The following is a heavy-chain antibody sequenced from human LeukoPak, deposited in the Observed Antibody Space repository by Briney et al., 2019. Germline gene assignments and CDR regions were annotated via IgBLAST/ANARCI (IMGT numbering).Heavy chain of an antibody. CDR1: GFTFSSDA. CDR3: AKEEDSVVVVAATYNWFDP. V-gene: IGHV3-23*01. Sequence: GGSLRLSCAAPGFTFSSDAMSWVRQAPGQGLEWVSAISGSGGSTYYAHSVKGRFTISRDNSKNTPYLQMNSLRAEDTAVYYCAKEEDSVVVVAATYNWFDPWGQGTLVTVSS. D-gene: IGHD2-15*01. J-gene: IGHJ5*02. CDR2: ISGSGGST.